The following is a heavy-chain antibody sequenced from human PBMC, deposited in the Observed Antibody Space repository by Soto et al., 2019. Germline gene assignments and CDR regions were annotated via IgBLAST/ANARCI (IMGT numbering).Heavy chain of an antibody. CDR1: GYTFTSYG. CDR2: ISAYNGNT. Sequence: QFQLVQSGAEVKKPGASVKVSCKASGYTFTSYGISWVRQAPGQGLEWMGWISAYNGNTNYAQKLQGRVTMTTDTSTSTAYMELRSLRSDDTAVYYCARDRGYDFWSGLIWFDPWGQGTLVTVSS. CDR3: ARDRGYDFWSGLIWFDP. V-gene: IGHV1-18*04. J-gene: IGHJ5*02. D-gene: IGHD3-3*01.